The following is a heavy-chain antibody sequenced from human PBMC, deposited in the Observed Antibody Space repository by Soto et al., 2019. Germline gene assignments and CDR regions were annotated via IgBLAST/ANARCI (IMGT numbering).Heavy chain of an antibody. CDR1: VGSFSVYY. V-gene: IGHV4-34*01. Sequence: SETLSLTCAVYVGSFSVYYWSWIRQTPGTGLEWIGEINNSGSTKYIPSLNSRVTISFDTPKNQFSLKLSSVTAADTAVYYCARGQDFWSGYPFDYWGQG. CDR2: INNSGST. J-gene: IGHJ4*02. D-gene: IGHD3-3*01. CDR3: ARGQDFWSGYPFDY.